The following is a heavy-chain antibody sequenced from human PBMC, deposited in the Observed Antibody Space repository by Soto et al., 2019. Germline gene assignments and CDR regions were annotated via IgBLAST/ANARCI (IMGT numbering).Heavy chain of an antibody. Sequence: SETLSLTCTVSGGSVSSGSYYWSWIRQPPGKGLEWIGYIYYSGSTNYNPSLKSRVTISVDTSKNQFSLKLSSVTAADTAVYYCARGTVAGEYNWFDPWGQGTLVTVSS. CDR2: IYYSGST. CDR3: ARGTVAGEYNWFDP. J-gene: IGHJ5*02. V-gene: IGHV4-61*01. D-gene: IGHD6-19*01. CDR1: GGSVSSGSYY.